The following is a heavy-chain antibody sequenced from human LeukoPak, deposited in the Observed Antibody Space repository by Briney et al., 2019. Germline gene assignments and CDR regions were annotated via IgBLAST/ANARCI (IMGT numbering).Heavy chain of an antibody. D-gene: IGHD5-12*01. CDR1: GFTFSSYA. CDR3: AKDGVATQHALDI. Sequence: GGSLRLSCAASGFTFSSYAMSWVRQAPGKGLEWVSGTSGSGGTTYYADSVRGRFTISRDNSKNTVYLQLNNLRAEDTAVYYCAKDGVATQHALDIWGHGTMVTVSS. J-gene: IGHJ3*02. CDR2: TSGSGGTT. V-gene: IGHV3-23*01.